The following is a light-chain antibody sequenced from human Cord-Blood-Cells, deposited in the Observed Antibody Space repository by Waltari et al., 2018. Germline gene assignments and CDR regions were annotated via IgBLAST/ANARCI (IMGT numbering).Light chain of an antibody. CDR1: SSDVRGYNY. V-gene: IGLV2-8*01. J-gene: IGLJ1*01. Sequence: QSALTQPPSASGSPGQSVTISCTGTSSDVRGYNYVSWYQQHPGKAPKLMIYEVSKRPSGLPDRFSGYKSGNTASLTVSGLQAEDEADYCCSSYAGSNNYVFGTGTKVTVL. CDR2: EVS. CDR3: SSYAGSNNYV.